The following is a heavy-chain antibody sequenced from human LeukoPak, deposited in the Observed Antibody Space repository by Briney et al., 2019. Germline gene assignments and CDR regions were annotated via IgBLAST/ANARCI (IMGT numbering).Heavy chain of an antibody. V-gene: IGHV3-74*01. CDR1: GFTFGKYW. CDR3: ATKQWLAPPPDS. J-gene: IGHJ4*02. D-gene: IGHD6-19*01. CDR2: INTDGTVT. Sequence: PGGSLGLSCAASGFTFGKYWMLWVRQAPGKGLESVSRINTDGTVTTYADSVKGRFTVSRDNADNTMFLQMNSVRDEDTAVYYCATKQWLAPPPDSWGQGTPVTVSS.